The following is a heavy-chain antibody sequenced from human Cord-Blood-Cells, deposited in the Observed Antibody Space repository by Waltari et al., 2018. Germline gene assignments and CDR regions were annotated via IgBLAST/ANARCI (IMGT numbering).Heavy chain of an antibody. D-gene: IGHD6-6*01. Sequence: QVQLQESGPGLVKPSETLSLTCTVSGYSISSGYYWAWIRQPPGKGLGWIGSIYHSGSTYYNPSLKSRVTISVDTSKNQFSLKLSSVTAADTAVYYCARAPRESSSSGLAFDIWGQGTMVTVSS. CDR3: ARAPRESSSSGLAFDI. V-gene: IGHV4-38-2*02. CDR1: GYSISSGYY. CDR2: IYHSGST. J-gene: IGHJ3*02.